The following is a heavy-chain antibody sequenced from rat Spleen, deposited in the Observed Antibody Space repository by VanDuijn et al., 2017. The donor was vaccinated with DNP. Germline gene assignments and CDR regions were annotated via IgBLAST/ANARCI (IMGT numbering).Heavy chain of an antibody. Sequence: EVRLVESGGGLVQPGRSLKLSCAASGVTFSDYSMAWVRQAPKKRLEWVATIVYDGSSSYYGDSVTGRFTISRDNAKSTLYLQMDSLRSEDTATYYCTTHGSIATISTGAMDVWGQGTSVTVSS. CDR3: TTHGSIATISTGAMDV. J-gene: IGHJ4*01. CDR2: IVYDGSSS. CDR1: GVTFSDYS. D-gene: IGHD1-2*01. V-gene: IGHV5S10*01.